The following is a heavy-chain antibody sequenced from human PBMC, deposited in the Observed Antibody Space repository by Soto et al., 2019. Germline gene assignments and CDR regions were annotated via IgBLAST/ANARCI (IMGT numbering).Heavy chain of an antibody. CDR3: ARALSGSYDALDI. V-gene: IGHV3-33*01. CDR2: IWYDGSRK. CDR1: GFTFSTYG. D-gene: IGHD1-26*01. Sequence: PGGSLRLSCVASGFTFSTYGMHWVRQAPGKGLEWVAVIWYDGSRKDYADSVKGRFTISRDNSKNTLHLQMNSLRAEDTAVYYCARALSGSYDALDIWGQGTVVTVSS. J-gene: IGHJ3*02.